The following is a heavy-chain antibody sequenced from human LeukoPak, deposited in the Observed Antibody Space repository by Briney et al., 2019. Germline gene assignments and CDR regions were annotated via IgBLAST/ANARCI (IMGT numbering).Heavy chain of an antibody. Sequence: GGSLRLSCAASGFTFSTYNMNWVRQAPGKGLEWVSHITSSSTNIYYADSAKGRFTISRDNSKNTLYLQMNSLRAEDTAVYYCAKDTQYSSSWSLAYYYYGMDVWGQGTTVTVSS. CDR3: AKDTQYSSSWSLAYYYYGMDV. CDR1: GFTFSTYN. CDR2: ITSSSTNI. D-gene: IGHD6-13*01. V-gene: IGHV3-48*01. J-gene: IGHJ6*02.